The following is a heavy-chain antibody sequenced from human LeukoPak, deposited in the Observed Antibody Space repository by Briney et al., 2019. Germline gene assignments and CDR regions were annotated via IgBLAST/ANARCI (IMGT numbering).Heavy chain of an antibody. J-gene: IGHJ4*02. D-gene: IGHD6-13*01. Sequence: GSLRLSCAASGFTFSSYSMNWVRQAPGKGLEWVSAISGSGGSTYYADSVKGRFTISRDNSKNTLYLQMNSLRAENTAVYYCAKDLKVGAYSSSWYVGVYWGQGTLVTVSS. V-gene: IGHV3-23*01. CDR2: ISGSGGST. CDR1: GFTFSSYS. CDR3: AKDLKVGAYSSSWYVGVY.